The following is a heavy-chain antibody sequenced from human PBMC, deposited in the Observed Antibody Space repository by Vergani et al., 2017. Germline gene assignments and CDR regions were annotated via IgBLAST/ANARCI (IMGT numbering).Heavy chain of an antibody. CDR1: GFAFDRYW. V-gene: IGHV3-74*01. J-gene: IGHJ4*02. CDR3: LTGTTEPY. D-gene: IGHD4-17*01. CDR2: ISPDGDIT. Sequence: EEQLVESGGGLVQPGGSLRLSCAASGFAFDRYWMHWVRQTPEKGLVWVSRISPDGDITLNADSVKGRFTISRDNARNTLYLQMTNLRAEDTAVYYCLTGTTEPYWGQGTLVTVSS.